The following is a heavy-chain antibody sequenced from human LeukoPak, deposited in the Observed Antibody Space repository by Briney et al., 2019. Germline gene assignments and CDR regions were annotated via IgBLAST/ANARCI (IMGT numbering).Heavy chain of an antibody. V-gene: IGHV3-30-3*01. D-gene: IGHD1-1*01. CDR2: ISYDGSNK. CDR1: GFTFSSYA. CDR3: ASRPPPVQLGPFDY. J-gene: IGHJ4*02. Sequence: GGSLRLSCAASGFTFSSYAMHWVRQAPGKGLEWVAVISYDGSNKYYADSVKGRFTISRDNSKNTLYLQMNSLRAEDTALYYCASRPPPVQLGPFDYWGQGTLVTVSS.